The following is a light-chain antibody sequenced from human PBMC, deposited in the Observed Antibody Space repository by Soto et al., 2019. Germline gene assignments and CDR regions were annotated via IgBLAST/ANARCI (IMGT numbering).Light chain of an antibody. Sequence: DIQMTQSPSSLSASVGDRVTITCRASQYISTYLNWYRQKSGKAPEVLIYKASSLESGVPSRFSGSGSGTEFTLTISSLQPDDFATYYCQQYNTYSTFGQGTKVDIK. V-gene: IGKV1-5*03. J-gene: IGKJ1*01. CDR1: QYISTY. CDR2: KAS. CDR3: QQYNTYST.